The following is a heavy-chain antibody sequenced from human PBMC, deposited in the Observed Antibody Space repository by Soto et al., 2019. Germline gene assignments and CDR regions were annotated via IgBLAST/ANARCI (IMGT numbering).Heavy chain of an antibody. V-gene: IGHV4-30-2*01. J-gene: IGHJ4*02. CDR2: IYHSGST. Sequence: SETLSLTCAVSGGSISSGGYSWSWIRQPPGKGLEWIGYIYHSGSTYYNTSLKSRVTISVDTSKNQFSLKLSSVTAADTAVYYCARHLSTTIAPLPFDYWGQGTLVTVSS. CDR3: ARHLSTTIAPLPFDY. D-gene: IGHD1-1*01. CDR1: GGSISSGGYS.